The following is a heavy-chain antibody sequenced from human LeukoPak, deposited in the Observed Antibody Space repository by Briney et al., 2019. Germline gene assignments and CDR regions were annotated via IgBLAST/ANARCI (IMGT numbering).Heavy chain of an antibody. J-gene: IGHJ5*02. D-gene: IGHD3-3*01. CDR1: GFTFSSYG. CDR2: IWYDGSNK. V-gene: IGHV3-33*01. CDR3: ARGGPYYDFWSGYYAITFDP. Sequence: GGSLRLSCAASGFTFSSYGMHWVRQAPGKGLEWVAVIWYDGSNKYYADSVKGRFTISRDNSKNTLCLQMNSQRAEDTAVYYCARGGPYYDFWSGYYAITFDPWGQGTLVTVSS.